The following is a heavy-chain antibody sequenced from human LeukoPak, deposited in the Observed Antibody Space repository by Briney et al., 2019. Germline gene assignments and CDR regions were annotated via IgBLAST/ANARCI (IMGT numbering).Heavy chain of an antibody. J-gene: IGHJ4*02. D-gene: IGHD4-17*01. CDR1: GVSFSGYY. Sequence: PSETLSLTCAVYGVSFSGYYWSWIRQPPGKGLEWIGEINHSGSTSYNPSLKSRVTISVDTSKNQFSLKLSSVTAADTAVYYCAREGTTVNAFDYWGQGTLVTVSS. V-gene: IGHV4-34*01. CDR3: AREGTTVNAFDY. CDR2: INHSGST.